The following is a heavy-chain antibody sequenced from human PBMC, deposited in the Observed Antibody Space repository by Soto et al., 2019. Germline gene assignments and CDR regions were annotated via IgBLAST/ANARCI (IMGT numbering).Heavy chain of an antibody. V-gene: IGHV1-69*13. D-gene: IGHD3-22*01. CDR3: AREVGDYDSSGYYSGYYYGMDV. CDR2: IIPIFGTA. Sequence: GASVKVSCKASGGTFSSYAISWVRQAPGQGLEWMGGIIPIFGTANYAQKFQGRVTITADESTSTAYMELSSLRSEDTAVYYCAREVGDYDSSGYYSGYYYGMDVWGQGTTVTVSS. J-gene: IGHJ6*02. CDR1: GGTFSSYA.